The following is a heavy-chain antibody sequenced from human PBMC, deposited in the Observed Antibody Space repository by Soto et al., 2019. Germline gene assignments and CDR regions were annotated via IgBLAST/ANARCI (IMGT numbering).Heavy chain of an antibody. Sequence: QVHLVQSGAEVKKPGASVKVSGKGSGYAFTTYGITWVRQAPGQGLDGMGWIRAHNGNTNYAQKLQGRVTVTRDTSTSTAYMELRSMGSDATAVYYCARGRYGDYWGQGALVTVSS. J-gene: IGHJ4*02. CDR3: ARGRYGDY. CDR1: GYAFTTYG. V-gene: IGHV1-18*01. D-gene: IGHD1-1*01. CDR2: IRAHNGNT.